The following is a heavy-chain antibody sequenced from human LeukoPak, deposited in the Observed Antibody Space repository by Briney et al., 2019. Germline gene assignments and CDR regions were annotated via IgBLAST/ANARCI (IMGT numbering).Heavy chain of an antibody. J-gene: IGHJ4*02. V-gene: IGHV3-21*01. CDR3: ARYGEYSSSWYFDY. CDR2: ISSSSSYI. Sequence: GGSLRLSCAASGFTFSSYSMNWVRHAPGKGLEWVSSISSSSSYIYYADSVKGRFTISRDNAKNSLYLQMNSLRAEDTAVYYCARYGEYSSSWYFDYWGQGTLVTVSS. D-gene: IGHD6-13*01. CDR1: GFTFSSYS.